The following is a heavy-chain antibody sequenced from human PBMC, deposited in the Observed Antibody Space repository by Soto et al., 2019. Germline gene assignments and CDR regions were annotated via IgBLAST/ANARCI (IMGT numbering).Heavy chain of an antibody. V-gene: IGHV3-9*01. J-gene: IGHJ3*02. CDR1: GFIFDDYA. D-gene: IGHD6-13*01. CDR3: AKDSSSWYHAFDI. CDR2: ISWNSGSI. Sequence: EVQLVESGGGLVQPGRSLRLSCAASGFIFDDYAMHWVRQAPGKGLEWVSGISWNSGSIGYADSVKGRFTISRDNAKNSLYLQMNSLRAEDTALYYCAKDSSSWYHAFDIWGQGTMVTVSS.